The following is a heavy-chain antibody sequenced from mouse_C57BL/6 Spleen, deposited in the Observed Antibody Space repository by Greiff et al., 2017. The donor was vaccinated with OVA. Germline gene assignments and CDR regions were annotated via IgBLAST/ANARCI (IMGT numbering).Heavy chain of an antibody. CDR3: ARWGDGPWFAY. J-gene: IGHJ3*01. V-gene: IGHV1-81*01. CDR1: GYTFTSYG. D-gene: IGHD2-3*01. Sequence: VKLQESGAELARPGASVKLSCKASGYTFTSYGISWVKQRTGQGLEWIGEIYPRSGNTYYNEKFKGKATLTADKSSSTAYMELRSLTSEDSAVYFCARWGDGPWFAYWGQGTLVTVSA. CDR2: IYPRSGNT.